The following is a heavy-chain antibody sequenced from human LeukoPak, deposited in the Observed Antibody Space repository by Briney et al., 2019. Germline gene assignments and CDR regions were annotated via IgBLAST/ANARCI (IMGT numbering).Heavy chain of an antibody. CDR1: GGSISSGDYY. V-gene: IGHV4-30-4*01. Sequence: PSATLSLTCTVSGGSISSGDYYWSWIGQPPGKGLEWIGYIYYSGSTYYNPSLKSRVTISVDTSKNQFSLKLSSVTAADTAVYYCAPGGYYGSGSYPQWGQGTLVTVSS. CDR2: IYYSGST. D-gene: IGHD3-10*01. CDR3: APGGYYGSGSYPQ. J-gene: IGHJ4*02.